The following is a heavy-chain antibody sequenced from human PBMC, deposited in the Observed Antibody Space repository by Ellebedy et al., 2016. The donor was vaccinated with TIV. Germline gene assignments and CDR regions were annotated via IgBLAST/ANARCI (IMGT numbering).Heavy chain of an antibody. D-gene: IGHD5-12*01. J-gene: IGHJ3*02. Sequence: GGSLRLSCAASGFTFSDYYMSWIRQAPGKGLEWVSYISSSSSYTNYADSVKGRFTISRDNAKNSLYLQMNSLRAEDTAVYYCARGGVATITDDAFDIWGQGTMVTVSS. CDR1: GFTFSDYY. V-gene: IGHV3-11*06. CDR2: ISSSSSYT. CDR3: ARGGVATITDDAFDI.